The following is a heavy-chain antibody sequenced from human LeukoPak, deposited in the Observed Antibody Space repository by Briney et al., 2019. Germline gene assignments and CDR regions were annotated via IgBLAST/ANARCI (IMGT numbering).Heavy chain of an antibody. V-gene: IGHV4-61*01. CDR3: ATERKWLRLGYYYYGMDG. CDR2: IYYSGST. Sequence: PSETLSLTCTVSGGSVSSGSYYWSWIRQPPGKGLEWNGYIYYSGSTNYNPSHKSRVTISLGKSKNQFAQNLSYVTAADTAVYYCATERKWLRLGYYYYGMDGWGQGTTVTVSS. J-gene: IGHJ6*02. D-gene: IGHD5-12*01. CDR1: GGSVSSGSYY.